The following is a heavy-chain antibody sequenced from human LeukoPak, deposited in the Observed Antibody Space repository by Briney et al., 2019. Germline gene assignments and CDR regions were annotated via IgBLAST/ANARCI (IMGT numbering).Heavy chain of an antibody. CDR3: ASLGEVLWFGELFDY. D-gene: IGHD3-10*01. V-gene: IGHV3-30*03. Sequence: PGRSLRLSCAASGFTFSSYGMHWVRQAPGKGLEWVAVISYDGSNKYYADSVKGRFTISRDNAKNSLYLQMNSLRDEDTAVYYCASLGEVLWFGELFDYWGQGTLVTVSS. J-gene: IGHJ4*02. CDR1: GFTFSSYG. CDR2: ISYDGSNK.